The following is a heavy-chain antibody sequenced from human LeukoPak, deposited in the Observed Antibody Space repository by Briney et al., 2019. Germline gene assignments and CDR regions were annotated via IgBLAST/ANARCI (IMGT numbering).Heavy chain of an antibody. Sequence: GGSLRLSCAASGFTFSSYAMHWVRQAPGKGLEWVASINSDGSEGYYADVVKGRFTISRDNAKNSLYLQINSLRAEDTAVYYCARSSYSSSSSVWGQGTMVTVSS. D-gene: IGHD6-6*01. V-gene: IGHV3-7*03. CDR1: GFTFSSYA. J-gene: IGHJ3*01. CDR2: INSDGSEG. CDR3: ARSSYSSSSSV.